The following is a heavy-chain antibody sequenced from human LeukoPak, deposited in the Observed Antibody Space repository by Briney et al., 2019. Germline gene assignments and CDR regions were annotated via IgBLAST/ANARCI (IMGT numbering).Heavy chain of an antibody. V-gene: IGHV4-34*01. CDR1: GGSFSGYY. D-gene: IGHD2-21*02. J-gene: IGHJ6*02. CDR3: ARGHCGGDCYYAYDGMDV. Sequence: PSETLSLTCAVYGGSFSGYYWSWIRQPPGKGLEWIGEINHSGSTNYNPSLKSRVTISVDTPKNQFSLRVGSVTAADTAVYYCARGHCGGDCYYAYDGMDVWGQGTTVTVSS. CDR2: INHSGST.